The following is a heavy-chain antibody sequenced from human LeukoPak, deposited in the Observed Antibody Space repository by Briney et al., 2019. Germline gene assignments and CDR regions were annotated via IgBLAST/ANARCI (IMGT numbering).Heavy chain of an antibody. CDR2: VSPEGDKT. J-gene: IGHJ5*02. D-gene: IGHD1-26*01. CDR3: ARVVAPSGSNLPDGWFDP. Sequence: GGSLRLSCTASGFSLASFWIHWVRQVPGEGLEWVSRVSPEGDKTYADSVKGRFTISRDNAKNSLYLQMNSLRAEDTAVYYCARVVAPSGSNLPDGWFDPWGQGTLVTVSS. V-gene: IGHV3-74*01. CDR1: GFSLASFW.